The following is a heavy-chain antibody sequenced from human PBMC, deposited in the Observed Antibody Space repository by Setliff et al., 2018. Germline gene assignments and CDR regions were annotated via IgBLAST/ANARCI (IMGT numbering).Heavy chain of an antibody. Sequence: SESRSLTCTVSGGSISSGGYYWSWIRKHPGKGLEWIGYIYYSGSTYYNPSLKSRVTISVDTSKNQFSLKLSSVTAADTAVYYCARIEYYYDSSTSKGFYYRGQGTLVTVPS. CDR3: ARIEYYYDSSTSKGFYY. CDR1: GGSISSGGYY. CDR2: IYYSGST. D-gene: IGHD3-22*01. J-gene: IGHJ4*02. V-gene: IGHV4-31*03.